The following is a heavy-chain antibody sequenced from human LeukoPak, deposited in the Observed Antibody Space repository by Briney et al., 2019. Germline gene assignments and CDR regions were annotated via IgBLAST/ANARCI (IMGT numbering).Heavy chain of an antibody. V-gene: IGHV4-59*01. J-gene: IGHJ6*03. CDR1: GGSISDYY. Sequence: SETLSLTCTVSGGSISDYYWSWIRQSPGKGLEWIGYINYSGITTYNPSLKSRVTISVDTSKNQFSLRLTSVTAADTAVYYCARDVEDDYYLDVWGKGTTVTVSS. D-gene: IGHD5-24*01. CDR3: ARDVEDDYYLDV. CDR2: INYSGIT.